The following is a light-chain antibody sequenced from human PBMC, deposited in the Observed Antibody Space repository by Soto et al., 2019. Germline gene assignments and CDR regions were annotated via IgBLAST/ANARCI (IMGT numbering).Light chain of an antibody. CDR1: RSDVGAHNY. CDR3: SAYVGSSTLDV. J-gene: IGLJ1*01. CDR2: EVS. Sequence: QSALTQPASVSGSPGQSITVSCTGTRSDVGAHNYVSWYQHHPGKAPKLIIFEVSNRPSGVSNRFSGSKSGNTASLTMSGLQAEDEADYYCSAYVGSSTLDVFGTGTKLTVL. V-gene: IGLV2-14*01.